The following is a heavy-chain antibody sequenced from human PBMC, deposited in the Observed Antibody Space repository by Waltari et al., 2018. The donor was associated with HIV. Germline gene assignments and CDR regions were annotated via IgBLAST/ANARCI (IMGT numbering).Heavy chain of an antibody. Sequence: QVQLHESGPGLVKPSQTLSLTCTVSGGSISSGGYYWSWIRQHPGKGLEWIGYIHYSGSTYYNPSLKSRVTISVDTSKNQFSLKLSSVTAADTAVFYCVGYNHHDAFDIWGQGTMVTVSS. V-gene: IGHV4-31*03. CDR3: VGYNHHDAFDI. CDR1: GGSISSGGYY. J-gene: IGHJ3*02. CDR2: IHYSGST. D-gene: IGHD1-1*01.